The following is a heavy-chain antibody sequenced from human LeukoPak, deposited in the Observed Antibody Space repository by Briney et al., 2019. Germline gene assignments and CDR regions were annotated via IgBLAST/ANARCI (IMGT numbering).Heavy chain of an antibody. CDR1: GYTFTSYG. CDR2: ISAYNGNT. Sequence: ASVKVSCKASGYTFTSYGISWVRQAPGQGLEWMGWISAYNGNTNYAQKLQGRVTMTTDTSTSTAYMELRSLRSDDTAVYYCARVLGYDYVWGSYRYFDYWGQGTLVTVSS. CDR3: ARVLGYDYVWGSYRYFDY. D-gene: IGHD3-16*02. V-gene: IGHV1-18*01. J-gene: IGHJ4*02.